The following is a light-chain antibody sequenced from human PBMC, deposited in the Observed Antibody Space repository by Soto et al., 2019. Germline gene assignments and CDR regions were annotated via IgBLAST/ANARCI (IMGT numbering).Light chain of an antibody. CDR1: QTISSW. CDR2: DAS. V-gene: IGKV1-5*01. J-gene: IGKJ4*01. Sequence: DIQLTQSPSTLSFSEGDRVTITCRASQTISSWLAWYQQKPGKAPNLLIYDASTLERGVPSRFSGSGSGTDFTLTSSGLQDVDFATYYWQEYSSYSTFGGGTKVDI. CDR3: QEYSSYST.